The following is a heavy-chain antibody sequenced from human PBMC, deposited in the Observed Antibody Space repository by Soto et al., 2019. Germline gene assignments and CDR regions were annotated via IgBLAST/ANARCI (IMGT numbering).Heavy chain of an antibody. J-gene: IGHJ5*01. D-gene: IGHD3-10*02. CDR3: TRGVFEGWFDS. CDR1: GFTFSTYG. V-gene: IGHV3-33*01. Sequence: QVQLVESGGGVVQPGRSLRLSCAASGFTFSTYGMHWVRQAPGKGLEWVAVIWYDGSKKYYADSVKGRFTVSRDNSDNALYLPMDSLRVEDTAVYYCTRGVFEGWFDSWGQGTRVTVSS. CDR2: IWYDGSKK.